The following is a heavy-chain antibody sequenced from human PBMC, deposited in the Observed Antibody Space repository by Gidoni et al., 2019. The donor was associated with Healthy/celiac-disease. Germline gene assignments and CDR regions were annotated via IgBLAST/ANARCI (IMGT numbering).Heavy chain of an antibody. CDR1: GVTFSSDS. Sequence: EVQLVESGGGWVQPGGSLRLSWAASGVTFSSDSMNWVRQAPGKGLEWVSYIIRRSSTIYSAYSVKGRFPISRDNAKNSLYLQMNRLRAEDTAVYYCARDKNPYCGGDCYSWDYWGQGTLVTVSS. CDR3: ARDKNPYCGGDCYSWDY. J-gene: IGHJ4*02. D-gene: IGHD2-21*01. V-gene: IGHV3-48*01. CDR2: IIRRSSTI.